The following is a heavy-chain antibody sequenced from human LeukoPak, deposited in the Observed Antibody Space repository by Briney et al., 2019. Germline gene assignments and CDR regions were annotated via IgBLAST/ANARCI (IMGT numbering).Heavy chain of an antibody. J-gene: IGHJ4*02. V-gene: IGHV1-69*05. CDR2: IIPIFGTA. Sequence: GASVKVSCKASGGTFSSYAISWVRQAPGQGLEWMGGIIPIFGTANYAQKFQGGVTITTDESTSTAYMELRSLRSDDTAVYYCARVGDDYVWGSYRSHFDYWGQGTLVTVSS. D-gene: IGHD3-16*02. CDR3: ARVGDDYVWGSYRSHFDY. CDR1: GGTFSSYA.